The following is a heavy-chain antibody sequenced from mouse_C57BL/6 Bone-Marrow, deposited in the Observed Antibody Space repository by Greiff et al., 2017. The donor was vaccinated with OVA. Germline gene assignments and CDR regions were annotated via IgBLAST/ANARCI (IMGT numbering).Heavy chain of an antibody. Sequence: VQLQQSGPELVKPGASLKIPRKASGYTFTDYNMDWVKQSHGKSLEWIGDINPNNGGTIYNQKFKGKATLTVDKSSSTAYIELRSLTSEDTAVYFCVRVDGYYSYYAMDYWGQGTSVTVSS. CDR2: INPNNGGT. J-gene: IGHJ4*01. D-gene: IGHD2-3*01. CDR3: VRVDGYYSYYAMDY. V-gene: IGHV1-18*01. CDR1: GYTFTDYN.